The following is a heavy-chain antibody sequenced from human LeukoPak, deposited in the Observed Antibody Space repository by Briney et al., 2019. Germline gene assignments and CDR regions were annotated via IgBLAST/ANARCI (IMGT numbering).Heavy chain of an antibody. CDR3: AREGGPYRPLDY. CDR2: VHLSGRT. CDR1: GGSISTTNW. V-gene: IGHV4-4*02. J-gene: IGHJ4*02. Sequence: SETLSLTCGVSGGSISTTNWWTWVGQPPGEGLEWIGEVHLSGRTHYNPSLESRVTMSVDMSENHISLRLTSVTAADTAVYYCAREGGPYRPLDYSGQGTLVTVSS.